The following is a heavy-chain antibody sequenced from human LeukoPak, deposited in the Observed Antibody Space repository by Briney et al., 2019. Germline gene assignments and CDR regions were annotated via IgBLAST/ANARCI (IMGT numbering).Heavy chain of an antibody. V-gene: IGHV4-59*05. D-gene: IGHD2-2*01. Sequence: SETLSLTCTVSGGSISSYYWSWIRQPPGKGLEWIGSIYYSGSTYYNPSLKSRVTISIDRSKNQFSLRLSSVTASDTAVYYCASPRRLGYCLNTSCPAWGQGTLVTVSS. CDR3: ASPRRLGYCLNTSCPA. CDR2: IYYSGST. J-gene: IGHJ4*02. CDR1: GGSISSYY.